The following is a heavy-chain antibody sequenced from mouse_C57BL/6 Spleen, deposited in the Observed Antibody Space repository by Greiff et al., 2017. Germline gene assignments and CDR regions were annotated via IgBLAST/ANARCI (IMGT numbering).Heavy chain of an antibody. Sequence: QVQLQQPGAELVKPGASVKMSCKASGYTFTSYWITWVKQRPGQCLEWIGDIYPGSGSTNYNEKFKSKATLTVDTSSSTAYMQLSSRTSEDSAVXYCARDYYGSRDYWGTGTTLTVSS. CDR3: ARDYYGSRDY. J-gene: IGHJ2*01. D-gene: IGHD1-1*01. V-gene: IGHV1-55*01. CDR2: IYPGSGST. CDR1: GYTFTSYW.